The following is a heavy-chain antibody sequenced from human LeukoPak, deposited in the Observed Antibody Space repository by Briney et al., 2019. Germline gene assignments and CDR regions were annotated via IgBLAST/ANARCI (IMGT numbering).Heavy chain of an antibody. CDR3: AAYSSCDY. J-gene: IGHJ4*02. V-gene: IGHV3-53*01. Sequence: GGSLRLSCAASGFTVSSNYMTWVRQAPGKGLVWISLIYSGGSTYYADSVKGRFTISRDNSKNTLYLQMNSLRAEDTAVYYCAAYSSCDYWGQGTLVTVSS. CDR1: GFTVSSNY. D-gene: IGHD6-6*01. CDR2: IYSGGST.